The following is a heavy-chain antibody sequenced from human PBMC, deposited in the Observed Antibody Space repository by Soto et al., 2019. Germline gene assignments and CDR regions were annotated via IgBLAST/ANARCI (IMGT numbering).Heavy chain of an antibody. V-gene: IGHV3-49*03. CDR3: TRDVARFLEWSHAFDI. CDR2: IRSKAYGGTT. Sequence: GGSLRLSCTASGFTFGDYAMSWFRQAPGKGLEWVGFIRSKAYGGTTEYAASVKGRFTISRDDSKIIAYLQMNSLRTEDTAVYYCTRDVARFLEWSHAFDIWGQGTMVTVSS. CDR1: GFTFGDYA. J-gene: IGHJ3*02. D-gene: IGHD3-3*01.